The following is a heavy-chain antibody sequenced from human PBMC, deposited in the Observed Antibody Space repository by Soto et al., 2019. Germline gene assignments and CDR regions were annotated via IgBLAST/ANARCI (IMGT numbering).Heavy chain of an antibody. J-gene: IGHJ4*02. V-gene: IGHV1-69*01. CDR2: IIPIFGTA. CDR1: GGTFSSYA. Sequence: QVQLVQSGAEVKKPGSSVKVSCKASGGTFSSYAISWVRQAPGQGLEWMGGIIPIFGTANYAQKFQGRVTITADESTSTAYMELGSLRSEDTAVYYCARGRQGVEMATNSLNYWGQGTLVTVSS. CDR3: ARGRQGVEMATNSLNY. D-gene: IGHD5-12*01.